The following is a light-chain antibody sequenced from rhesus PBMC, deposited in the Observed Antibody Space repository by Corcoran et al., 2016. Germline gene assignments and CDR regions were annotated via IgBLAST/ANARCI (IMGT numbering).Light chain of an antibody. CDR3: QQYSSSPLT. Sequence: DIQMTQSPSSLSASVGDTVTITCRASQSISSWLAWYQQKQGKAPKLLIYKAASLQSGVPSRFSGSGSGTDVTLTISSLQSEDFATYYCQQYSSSPLTFGGGTKVELK. J-gene: IGKJ4*01. V-gene: IGKV1-22*01. CDR1: QSISSW. CDR2: KAA.